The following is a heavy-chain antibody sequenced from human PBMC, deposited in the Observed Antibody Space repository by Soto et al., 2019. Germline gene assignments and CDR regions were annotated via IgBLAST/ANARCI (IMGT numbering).Heavy chain of an antibody. J-gene: IGHJ4*02. V-gene: IGHV4-31*03. CDR1: GGSISSGGYY. CDR2: IYYSGST. Sequence: QVQLQESGPGLVKPSQTLSLTCTVSGGSISSGGYYWRWIRQHPGKGLEWIGYIYYSGSTYYNPSLQSRVTISVDTSTTLFSLKLSSVTAADAAVYYCARVVVGATGKDAPVNYFDYWGQGTLVTVSS. D-gene: IGHD1-26*01. CDR3: ARVVVGATGKDAPVNYFDY.